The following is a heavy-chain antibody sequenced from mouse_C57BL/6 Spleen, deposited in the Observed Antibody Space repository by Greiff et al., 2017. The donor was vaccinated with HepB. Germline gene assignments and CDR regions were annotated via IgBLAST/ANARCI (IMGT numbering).Heavy chain of an antibody. CDR1: GYTFTDYE. Sequence: QVQLQQSGAELVRPGASVTLSCKASGYTFTDYEMHWVKQTPVHGLEWIGAIDPETGGTAYNQKFKGKAILTADKSSSTAYMELRSLTSEDSAVYYCTRKEIYYYGSSPSYYYAMDYWGQGTSVTVSS. CDR3: TRKEIYYYGSSPSYYYAMDY. V-gene: IGHV1-15*01. J-gene: IGHJ4*01. D-gene: IGHD1-1*01. CDR2: IDPETGGT.